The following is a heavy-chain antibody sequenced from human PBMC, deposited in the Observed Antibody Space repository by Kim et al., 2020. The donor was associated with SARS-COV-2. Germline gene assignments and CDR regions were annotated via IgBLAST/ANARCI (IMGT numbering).Heavy chain of an antibody. CDR1: GGSISSSTYY. V-gene: IGHV4-39*01. J-gene: IGHJ4*02. CDR3: ARRIGAYYDILTGYHGTYFFDY. D-gene: IGHD3-9*01. CDR2: IYYSGST. Sequence: SETLSLTCTVSGGSISSSTYYGGWIRQPPGKGLEWIGNIYYSGSTYYNPSLKSRVTISVDTSKNQFSLKLSSVTAADTAVYYCARRIGAYYDILTGYHGTYFFDYWGQGTPVPVPS.